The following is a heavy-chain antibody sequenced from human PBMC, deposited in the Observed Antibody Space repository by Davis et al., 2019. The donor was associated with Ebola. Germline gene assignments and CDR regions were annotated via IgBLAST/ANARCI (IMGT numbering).Heavy chain of an antibody. Sequence: GESLKISCAASGFTVSSNYMSWVRQAPGKGLEWVSVIYSGGSTYYADSVKGRFTISRDNSKNTLYLQMNSLRAEDTAVYYCARSGGHQFDPWGQGTLVTVSS. J-gene: IGHJ5*02. CDR3: ARSGGHQFDP. CDR2: IYSGGST. CDR1: GFTVSSNY. V-gene: IGHV3-66*01. D-gene: IGHD2-15*01.